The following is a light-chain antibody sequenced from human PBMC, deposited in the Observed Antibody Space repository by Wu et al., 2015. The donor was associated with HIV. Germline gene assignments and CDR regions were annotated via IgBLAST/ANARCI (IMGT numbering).Light chain of an antibody. CDR2: DAS. V-gene: IGKV3-11*01. CDR3: QQRSNWPPMIT. J-gene: IGKJ5*01. CDR1: QSVGSY. Sequence: EIVLTQSPATLSLSPGERATLSCRASQSVGSYLAWYQQKPGQAPRVLIYDASNRATGIPARFSGSGSGTDFTLTISSLEPEDFAVYYCQQRSNWPPMITFGQGTRLEI.